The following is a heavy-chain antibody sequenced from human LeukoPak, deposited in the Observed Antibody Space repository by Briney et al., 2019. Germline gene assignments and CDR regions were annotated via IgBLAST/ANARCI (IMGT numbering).Heavy chain of an antibody. CDR1: GFTFSSYS. V-gene: IGHV3-53*01. D-gene: IGHD3-22*01. CDR2: IYSGGST. J-gene: IGHJ4*02. CDR3: ASGRSGYEAQ. Sequence: GGSLRLSCAASGFTFSSYSMNWVRQAPGKGLEWVSVIYSGGSTYYADSVKGRFTTSRDNSKNTLYLQMNSLRAEDTAVYYCASGRSGYEAQWGQGTLVTVSS.